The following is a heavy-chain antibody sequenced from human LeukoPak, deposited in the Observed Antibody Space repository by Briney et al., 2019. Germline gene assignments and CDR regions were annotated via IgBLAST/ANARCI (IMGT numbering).Heavy chain of an antibody. CDR1: GFPFISYW. V-gene: IGHV3-74*01. CDR3: ARDRFPFVRSTSSGTFDY. CDR2: INSDGSST. J-gene: IGHJ4*02. D-gene: IGHD2-2*01. Sequence: GGSLRLSCAASGFPFISYWMHWVRQAPGKGLVWVSRINSDGSSTSYADSVKGRFTISRDNAKNTLYLQMNSLRAEDTAVYYCARDRFPFVRSTSSGTFDYWGQGTLVTVSS.